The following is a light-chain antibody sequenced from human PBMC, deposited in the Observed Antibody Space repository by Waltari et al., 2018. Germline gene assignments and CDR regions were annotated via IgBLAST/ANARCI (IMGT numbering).Light chain of an antibody. CDR3: QHYVRLPVT. V-gene: IGKV3-20*01. CDR2: GAS. CDR1: QRVGRS. J-gene: IGKJ1*01. Sequence: EIVLTQYPGTLSLSPGERVTLSCRASQRVGRSLAWYQQKPGQAPRLLRYGASSRATGIPDRFSGSGSGTDFSLTISRLAPDDLAVYYCQHYVRLPVTFGQGTKVEI.